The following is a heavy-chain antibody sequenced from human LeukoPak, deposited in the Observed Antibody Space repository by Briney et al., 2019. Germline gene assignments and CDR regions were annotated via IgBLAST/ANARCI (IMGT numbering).Heavy chain of an antibody. CDR2: ISAYNGNT. CDR3: ARVLGGYYDSSGPIFDY. Sequence: ASVKVSCKASGYTFTSHGISWVRQAPGQGLEWMGWISAYNGNTNYAQKLQGRVTMTTDTSTSTAYMELRSLRSDDTAVYYCARVLGGYYDSSGPIFDYWGQGTLVTVSS. V-gene: IGHV1-18*01. D-gene: IGHD3-22*01. CDR1: GYTFTSHG. J-gene: IGHJ4*02.